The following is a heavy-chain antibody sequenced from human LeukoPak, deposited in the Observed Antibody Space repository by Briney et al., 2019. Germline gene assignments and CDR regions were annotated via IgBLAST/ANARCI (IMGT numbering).Heavy chain of an antibody. CDR2: MNPNSGFT. Sequence: GASVKVSCKASGYTFTNYDINWVRQATGQGLEWMGYMNPNSGFTTYAQKFQGRVTMTRDTSIITAYMELSSLRSDDTAVYYCARAPRELGAYWGQGTLVTVSS. J-gene: IGHJ4*02. CDR1: GYTFTNYD. D-gene: IGHD3-16*01. V-gene: IGHV1-8*01. CDR3: ARAPRELGAY.